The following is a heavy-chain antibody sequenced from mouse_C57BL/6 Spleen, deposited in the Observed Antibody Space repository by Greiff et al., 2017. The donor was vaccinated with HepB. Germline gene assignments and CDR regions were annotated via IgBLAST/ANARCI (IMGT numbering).Heavy chain of an antibody. D-gene: IGHD1-1*01. V-gene: IGHV1-39*01. CDR2: INPNYGTT. J-gene: IGHJ3*01. CDR1: GYSFTDYN. Sequence: VQLQQPGPELVKPGASVKISCKASGYSFTDYNMNWVKQSNGKSLEWIGVINPNYGTTSYNQKFKGKATLTVDQSSSTAYMQLNSLTSEDSAVYYCAALQSMTVQERELRSSYGWFAYWGQGTLVTVSS. CDR3: AALQSMTVQERELRSSYGWFAY.